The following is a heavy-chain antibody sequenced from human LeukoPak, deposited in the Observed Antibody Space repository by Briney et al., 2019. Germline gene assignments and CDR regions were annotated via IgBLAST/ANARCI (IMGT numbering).Heavy chain of an antibody. CDR3: AKDRVCSGGSCYFDY. J-gene: IGHJ4*02. V-gene: IGHV3-23*01. CDR1: GFTFSSYA. Sequence: GRSLRLPCAASGFTFSSYAMSWVRQAPGKGLEWVSAVSGSGGSTYYADSVKGRFTISRDNSKNTLYLQMNSLSAEDTAVYYCAKDRVCSGGSCYFDYWGQGTLVTVSS. D-gene: IGHD2-15*01. CDR2: VSGSGGST.